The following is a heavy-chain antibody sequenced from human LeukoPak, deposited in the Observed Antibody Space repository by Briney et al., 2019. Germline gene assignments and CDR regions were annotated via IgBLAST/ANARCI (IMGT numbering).Heavy chain of an antibody. Sequence: SETLSLTCAVYGGSFSDYYWSWIRQPPGKGLEWIGEINHSGSTNYNPSLKSRVTISVDTSKNQFSLKLSSVTAADTAVYYCARGARLDWYFDLWGRGTLVTVSS. CDR2: INHSGST. J-gene: IGHJ2*01. CDR3: ARGARLDWYFDL. V-gene: IGHV4-34*01. CDR1: GGSFSDYY.